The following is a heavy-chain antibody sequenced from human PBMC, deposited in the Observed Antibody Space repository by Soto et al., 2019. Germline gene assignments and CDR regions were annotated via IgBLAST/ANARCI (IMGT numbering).Heavy chain of an antibody. J-gene: IGHJ4*02. CDR2: IYYSGST. Sequence: QLQLQESGPGLVKPSETLSLTCTVSGGSISSSSYYWGWIRQPPGKGLEWIGSIYYSGSTYYNPSLKSRVTISVDTSKNQFSLKLSSVTAADTAVYYCASLQRHPIFGVVIISQFAYWGQGTLVTVSS. V-gene: IGHV4-39*01. D-gene: IGHD3-3*01. CDR1: GGSISSSSYY. CDR3: ASLQRHPIFGVVIISQFAY.